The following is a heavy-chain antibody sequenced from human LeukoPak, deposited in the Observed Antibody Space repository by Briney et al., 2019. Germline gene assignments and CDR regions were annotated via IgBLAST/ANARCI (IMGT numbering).Heavy chain of an antibody. V-gene: IGHV3-66*01. CDR3: ARGLTVGATGVWAFDI. D-gene: IGHD1-26*01. Sequence: GGSLRLSCASSGFTVSNNYMTWVRQAPGKGLEWVSVMYRVGNTYYADFVKGRFTISRDNFKNMLHLQMNSLRVEDTALYYCARGLTVGATGVWAFDIWGQGTMVTVSS. CDR1: GFTVSNNY. J-gene: IGHJ3*02. CDR2: MYRVGNT.